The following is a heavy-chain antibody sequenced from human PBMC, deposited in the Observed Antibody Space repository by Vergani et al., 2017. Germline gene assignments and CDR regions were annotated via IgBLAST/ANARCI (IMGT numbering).Heavy chain of an antibody. Sequence: QVQLQESGPGLVQPSETLSLTCTVSGGSISSYYWSWIRQPPGKGLEWIGYIYYSGSTNYNPSLKSRVTISVDTSKNQFSLKLSSVTAADTAVYYCARVGLKTQATIKFSSDWYFDLWGRGTLVTVSA. V-gene: IGHV4-59*08. CDR2: IYYSGST. J-gene: IGHJ2*01. D-gene: IGHD5-12*01. CDR3: ARVGLKTQATIKFSSDWYFDL. CDR1: GGSISSYY.